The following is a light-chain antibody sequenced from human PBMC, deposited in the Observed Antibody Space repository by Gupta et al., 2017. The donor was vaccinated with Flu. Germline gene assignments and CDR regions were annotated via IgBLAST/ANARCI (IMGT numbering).Light chain of an antibody. CDR1: KLGSKY. CDR2: ADD. J-gene: IGLJ3*02. Sequence: SYELPPPPSVSVSPRQTATITCSGDKLGSKYVCWYQQKPGQPPVLVIYADDKRPSGIPERFSGSNSGTTATLXIXGTQAVXEGDYYCHTWDSSTVVFGGGTKLTVL. CDR3: HTWDSSTVV. V-gene: IGLV3-1*01.